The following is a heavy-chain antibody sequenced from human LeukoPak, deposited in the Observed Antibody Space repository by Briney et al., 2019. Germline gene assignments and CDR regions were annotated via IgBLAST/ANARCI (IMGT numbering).Heavy chain of an antibody. CDR3: AKYWRGALALDY. J-gene: IGHJ4*02. V-gene: IGHV3-23*01. D-gene: IGHD2-8*02. CDR1: GFTFSSYA. Sequence: HTGGSLRLPCAASGFTFSSYAMSWVRQAPGKGLEWVSAISGSGGSTYYADSVKGRFTISRDNSKNTLYLQMNSLRAEDTAVYYCAKYWRGALALDYWGQGTLVTVSS. CDR2: ISGSGGST.